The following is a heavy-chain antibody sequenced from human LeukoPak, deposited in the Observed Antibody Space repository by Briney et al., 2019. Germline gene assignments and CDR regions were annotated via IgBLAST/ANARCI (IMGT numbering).Heavy chain of an antibody. Sequence: GGSLRLSCAASGFTFSSYWMHWVRQAPGKGLVWVSRINSDGSNTNYADSVKGRFTISRDNAKNTLYLQMNSLRAEDTAVFYCARVRDISGHWGFLDYWGQGTLVIVSS. CDR3: ARVRDISGHWGFLDY. J-gene: IGHJ4*02. CDR1: GFTFSSYW. V-gene: IGHV3-74*01. D-gene: IGHD6-19*01. CDR2: INSDGSNT.